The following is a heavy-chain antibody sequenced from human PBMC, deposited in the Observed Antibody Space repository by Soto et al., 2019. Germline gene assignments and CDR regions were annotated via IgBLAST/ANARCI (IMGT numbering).Heavy chain of an antibody. CDR1: GFTFSNYG. CDR3: ASLITMASGPVSFDY. J-gene: IGHJ4*02. CDR2: IWYDGYNK. V-gene: IGHV3-33*01. D-gene: IGHD3-10*01. Sequence: QVQLVESGGGVVQPGRSLRPSCVASGFTFSNYGMHWVRQAPGKGLEWVAVIWYDGYNKYYADSVKGRFTISRDNSKNTVYLQMNSLRAEDTAVYYCASLITMASGPVSFDYWGQGTLVTVSS.